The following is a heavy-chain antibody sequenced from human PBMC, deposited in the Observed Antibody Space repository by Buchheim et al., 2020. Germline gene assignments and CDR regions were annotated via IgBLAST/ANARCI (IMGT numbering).Heavy chain of an antibody. CDR1: GGSIRNYY. CDR3: ARVSDDYYDYRVFPP. Sequence: QVQLQESGPGLVKSLETLSLTCTVSGGSIRNYYWSWIRQPPGKGLEWIGYVFHTGSTDYNPSLKSRVTISLNTSKKQFSLRLNSVTAADTAIYYCARVSDDYYDYRVFPPWGQGTL. D-gene: IGHD4-17*01. CDR2: VFHTGST. V-gene: IGHV4-59*01. J-gene: IGHJ5*02.